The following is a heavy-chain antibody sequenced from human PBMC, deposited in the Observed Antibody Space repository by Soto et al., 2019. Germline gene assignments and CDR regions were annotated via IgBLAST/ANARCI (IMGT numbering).Heavy chain of an antibody. CDR3: AREGRWLQLPYYYYYYGMDV. V-gene: IGHV3-23*01. CDR1: GFTFSSYA. D-gene: IGHD5-12*01. Sequence: GGSLRLSCAASGFTFSSYAMSWVRQAPGKGLEWVSAISGSGGSTYYADSVKGRFTISRDNAKNSLYLQMNSLRAEDTAVYYCAREGRWLQLPYYYYYYGMDVWGQGTTVTVSS. J-gene: IGHJ6*02. CDR2: ISGSGGST.